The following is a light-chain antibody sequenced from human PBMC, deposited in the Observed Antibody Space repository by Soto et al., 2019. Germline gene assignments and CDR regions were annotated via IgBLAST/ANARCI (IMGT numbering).Light chain of an antibody. CDR2: GAS. Sequence: EIVLTQSPGILSLSPGERATLSCRASQSVSSDFLAWYQQKPGQAPRLLIYGASTRATGIPDRFSGSGSETDVSLTISRLEPEDVALYYCQQYDTSPITFGQGTRLQIK. CDR3: QQYDTSPIT. V-gene: IGKV3-20*01. J-gene: IGKJ5*01. CDR1: QSVSSDF.